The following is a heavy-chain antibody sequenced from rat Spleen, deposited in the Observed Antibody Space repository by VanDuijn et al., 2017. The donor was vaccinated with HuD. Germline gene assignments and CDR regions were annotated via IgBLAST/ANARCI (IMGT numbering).Heavy chain of an antibody. CDR3: ASRDY. Sequence: EVQLVESDGGLVQPGRSLKLSCTASGFILSDYYMAWVRQAPTKGLEWVATINYDGSSTFYRDSVKGRFTISRDNAKSTLYLQMDSLRSEDTATYYCASRDYWGQGVMVTVSS. V-gene: IGHV5-29*01. CDR2: INYDGSST. J-gene: IGHJ2*01. CDR1: GFILSDYY.